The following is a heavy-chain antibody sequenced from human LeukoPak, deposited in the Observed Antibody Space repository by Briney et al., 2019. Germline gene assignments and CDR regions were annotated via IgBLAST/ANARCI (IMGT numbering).Heavy chain of an antibody. V-gene: IGHV3-30*04. CDR2: ISYDGSNK. CDR3: ARDPLQMATITRTFDY. Sequence: GGSLRLSCAASGFTFSSYAMHWVRQAPGKGLEWVAVISYDGSNKYYADSVKGRFTISRDNSKNTLYLQMNSLRAEDMAVYYCARDPLQMATITRTFDYWGQGTLVTVSS. CDR1: GFTFSSYA. D-gene: IGHD5-24*01. J-gene: IGHJ4*02.